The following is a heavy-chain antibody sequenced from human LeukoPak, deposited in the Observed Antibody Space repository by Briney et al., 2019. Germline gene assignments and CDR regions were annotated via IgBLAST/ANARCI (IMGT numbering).Heavy chain of an antibody. CDR1: GFTFSSYW. J-gene: IGHJ4*02. CDR2: ISYDGSSK. D-gene: IGHD6-19*01. Sequence: GGSLRLSCAASGFTFSSYWMSWVRQAPGKGLEWVAVISYDGSSKYYADSVKGRFTISRDNSKNTLYLEVNSLRAEDTAVYYCALNRGSGWYFHYWGQGTLVTVSS. V-gene: IGHV3-30*03. CDR3: ALNRGSGWYFHY.